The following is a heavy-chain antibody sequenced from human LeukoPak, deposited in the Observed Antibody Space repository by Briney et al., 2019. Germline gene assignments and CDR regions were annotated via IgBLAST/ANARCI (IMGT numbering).Heavy chain of an antibody. J-gene: IGHJ3*02. CDR1: GGSISSYY. D-gene: IGHD2/OR15-2a*01. CDR2: MYYSGSP. Sequence: SETLSLTCTVSGGSISSYYWSWIRQPPGKGLEWIGYMYYSGSPNYNPSLKSRVTISADTSKNQFSLKLSSVIAADTAVYYCARDRTYFGDAFDIWGQGTMVTVSS. V-gene: IGHV4-59*01. CDR3: ARDRTYFGDAFDI.